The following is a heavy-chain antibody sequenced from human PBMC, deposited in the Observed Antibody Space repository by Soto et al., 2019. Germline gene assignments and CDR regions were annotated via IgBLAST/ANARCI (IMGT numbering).Heavy chain of an antibody. CDR2: IHADGTT. CDR1: GFAVNDNY. V-gene: IGHV3-53*01. D-gene: IGHD1-26*01. Sequence: EVQLEEAGGNLIQPGGSLRLSCAVSGFAVNDNYMSWVRQAPGKGLELVSVIHADGTTSYADSVKGRFTISRDNSKNTLCLQMDSLRAEDTAVYYCAISAKWAGIIDSWGQGTLVTVS. J-gene: IGHJ4*02. CDR3: AISAKWAGIIDS.